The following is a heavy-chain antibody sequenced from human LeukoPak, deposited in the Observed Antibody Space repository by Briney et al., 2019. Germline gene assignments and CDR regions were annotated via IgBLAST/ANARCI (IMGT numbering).Heavy chain of an antibody. J-gene: IGHJ6*03. D-gene: IGHD6-13*01. CDR1: VYTFTSYG. V-gene: IGHV1-18*01. Sequence: GPSVKVSCKASVYTFTSYGISWVRQAPAQGLEWMGWISAYNGNTNYAQKLQGRVTMTTDTSTSTAYMELRSLRSDDTAVYYCARKFQTAAGKGYYYYYMDVWGKGTTVTISS. CDR3: ARKFQTAAGKGYYYYYMDV. CDR2: ISAYNGNT.